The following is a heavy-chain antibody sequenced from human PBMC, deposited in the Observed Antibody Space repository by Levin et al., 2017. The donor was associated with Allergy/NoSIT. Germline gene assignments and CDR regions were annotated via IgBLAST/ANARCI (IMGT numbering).Heavy chain of an antibody. CDR1: GYTFTGYY. CDR3: ARDFIYYYDNGDYPRPYFDY. V-gene: IGHV1-2*02. D-gene: IGHD3-22*01. CDR2: INPNSGGT. J-gene: IGHJ4*02. Sequence: ASVKVSCKASGYTFTGYYMHWVRQAPGQGLEWMGWINPNSGGTKYAQKFQGRVTMTRDTSISTAYMELSRLGSDDTAVYYCARDFIYYYDNGDYPRPYFDYWGQGTLVTLSS.